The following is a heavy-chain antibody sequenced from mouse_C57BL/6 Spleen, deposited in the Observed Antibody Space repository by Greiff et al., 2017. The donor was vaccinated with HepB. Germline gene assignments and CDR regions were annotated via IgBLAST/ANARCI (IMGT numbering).Heavy chain of an antibody. CDR2: IYPGSGST. D-gene: IGHD1-1*01. Sequence: QVQLQQPGAELVKPGASVKMSCKASGYTFTSYWITWVKQRPGQGLEWIGDIYPGSGSTNYNEKLQSKATLTVETSSSTAYMQLSSLTSEDSAVYYCAREGGLRYYFDYWGQGTTLTVSS. J-gene: IGHJ2*01. V-gene: IGHV1-55*01. CDR3: AREGGLRYYFDY. CDR1: GYTFTSYW.